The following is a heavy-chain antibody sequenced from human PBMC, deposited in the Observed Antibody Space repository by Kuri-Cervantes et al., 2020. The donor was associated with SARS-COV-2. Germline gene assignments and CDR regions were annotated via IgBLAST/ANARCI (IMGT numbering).Heavy chain of an antibody. CDR1: GYTFTSYY. Sequence: ASVKVSCKASGYTFTSYYMHWVRQAPGQGLEWMGIINPSGGGTSYAQKFQGRVTMTRDTSTSTVYMELSSLRSEDTAVYYCARESAYYDFWSGYHYWGQGTLVTVSS. J-gene: IGHJ4*02. CDR2: INPSGGGT. V-gene: IGHV1-46*01. D-gene: IGHD3-3*01. CDR3: ARESAYYDFWSGYHY.